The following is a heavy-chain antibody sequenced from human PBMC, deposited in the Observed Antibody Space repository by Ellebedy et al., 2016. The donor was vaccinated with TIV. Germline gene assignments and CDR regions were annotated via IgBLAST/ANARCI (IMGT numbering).Heavy chain of an antibody. V-gene: IGHV5-51*01. J-gene: IGHJ4*02. CDR3: ARRGQMTTGDY. D-gene: IGHD4-17*01. CDR2: IYPGDSDT. CDR1: GYSFSIHW. Sequence: GESLKISXKASGYSFSIHWIGWVRQMPGKGLEWMGIIYPGDSDTRYSPSFQGQVTISADKSISTAYLQRSSLKASDTAMYYCARRGQMTTGDYWGQGTLVTVSS.